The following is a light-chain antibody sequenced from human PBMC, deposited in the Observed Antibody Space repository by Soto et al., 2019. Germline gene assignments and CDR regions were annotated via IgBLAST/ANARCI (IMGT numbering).Light chain of an antibody. CDR1: QSVGSW. Sequence: DIQMTQSPSTLSASVGDRVTLTCRASQSVGSWLAWYQQKPGKAPKLLIYDASSLESGVPSRFSGSGSGTEFTLTISSLQPEDFATYYCQQYNTYSPETFGQGTKVQIK. V-gene: IGKV1-5*01. CDR2: DAS. J-gene: IGKJ1*01. CDR3: QQYNTYSPET.